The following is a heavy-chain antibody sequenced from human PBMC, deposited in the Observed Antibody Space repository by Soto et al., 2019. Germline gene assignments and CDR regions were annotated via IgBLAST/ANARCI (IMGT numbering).Heavy chain of an antibody. V-gene: IGHV4-30-2*01. CDR1: GGSISSGGYS. Sequence: LSLTCSVSGGSISSGGYSWSWIRQPPGKGLEWIGYIYHSGSTYYNPSLKSRVTISVDRSKNQFSLKLSSVTAADTAVYYCAGRTNQYCSSTGCYGGYFQHWGQGTLVTVSS. CDR2: IYHSGST. D-gene: IGHD2-2*01. CDR3: AGRTNQYCSSTGCYGGYFQH. J-gene: IGHJ1*01.